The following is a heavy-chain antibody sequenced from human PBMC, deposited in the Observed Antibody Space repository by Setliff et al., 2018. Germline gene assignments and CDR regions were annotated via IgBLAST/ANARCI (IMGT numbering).Heavy chain of an antibody. CDR1: GFTFSSSA. CDR3: AKHGAYNDFLTGYNFYYDMDV. Sequence: EGSLRLSCAASGFTFSSSAMAWVRQAPGKGLEWVSAISSTITSTYYADSVKGRSTIPRDNSKNTLYLQMNSLRAEDTAVYYCAKHGAYNDFLTGYNFYYDMDVWGQGTTVTVSS. D-gene: IGHD3-9*01. V-gene: IGHV3-23*01. CDR2: ISSTITST. J-gene: IGHJ6*02.